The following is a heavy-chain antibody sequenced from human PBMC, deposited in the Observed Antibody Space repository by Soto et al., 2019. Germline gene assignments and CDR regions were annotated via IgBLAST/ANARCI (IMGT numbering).Heavy chain of an antibody. CDR1: GFTFSSYW. V-gene: IGHV3-7*03. J-gene: IGHJ6*02. CDR2: IKQDGSEK. Sequence: HPGGSLRLSCAASGFTFSSYWMSWVRQAPGKGLEWVANIKQDGSEKYYVDSVKGRFTISRDNAKNSLYLQMNSLRAEDTAVYYCAREGCGGDCYYYYGMDVWGQGTTVTVSS. CDR3: AREGCGGDCYYYYGMDV. D-gene: IGHD2-21*02.